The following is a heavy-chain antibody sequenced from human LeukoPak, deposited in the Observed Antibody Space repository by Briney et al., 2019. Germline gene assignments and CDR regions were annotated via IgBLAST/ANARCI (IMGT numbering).Heavy chain of an antibody. CDR2: INPSGGST. D-gene: IGHD2-8*01. J-gene: IGHJ4*02. V-gene: IGHV1-46*01. CDR3: AREMVFTNGVCYGGPFDY. Sequence: ASVKVSCKASGYTFTSYYMHWVRQAPGQGLEWMGIINPSGGSTSYAQKFQGRVTMTRDMSTSTVYMELSSLRSEDTAVYYCAREMVFTNGVCYGGPFDYWGQGTLVTVSS. CDR1: GYTFTSYY.